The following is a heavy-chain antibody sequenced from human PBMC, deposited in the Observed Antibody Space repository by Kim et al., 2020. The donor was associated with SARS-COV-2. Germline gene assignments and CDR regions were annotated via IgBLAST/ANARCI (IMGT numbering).Heavy chain of an antibody. J-gene: IGHJ6*01. V-gene: IGHV3-9*01. D-gene: IGHD3-16*01. CDR2: IGGKSDNI. Sequence: GGSLRLSCVGSGFSFGDYGIHWVRQGPGKGLQWVSGIGGKSDNIGFADSVKGRFTISRDNAKNSVYLQMNSLRPEDTALYYCTRGRGGFNVCGQVTTVTV. CDR3: TRGRGGFNV. CDR1: GFSFGDYG.